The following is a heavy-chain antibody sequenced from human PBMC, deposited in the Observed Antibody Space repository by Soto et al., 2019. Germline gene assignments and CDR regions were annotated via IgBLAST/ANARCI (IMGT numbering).Heavy chain of an antibody. CDR2: IWNDGNGY. CDR3: ARRQISPPTRGAASARGGMDV. D-gene: IGHD1-26*01. V-gene: IGHV3-33*01. J-gene: IGHJ6*02. Sequence: QVQLVESGGGVVQPGRSLRLSCAASGFTFNNYGMHWVRQAPGKGLEWVAVIWNDGNGYYYANSVEGRFTISRDNSKNTLYLQMSSLRVEDTAVYYCARRQISPPTRGAASARGGMDVWGQGTTVTVSS. CDR1: GFTFNNYG.